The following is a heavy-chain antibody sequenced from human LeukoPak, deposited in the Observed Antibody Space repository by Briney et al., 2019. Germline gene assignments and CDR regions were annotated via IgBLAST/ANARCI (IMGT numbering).Heavy chain of an antibody. Sequence: ASVKVSCKASGYIFTNYHVHWVRQAPGQGLEWMGIINPGGGSTSYAQKFQGRVTITADKSTSTAYMELSSLRSEDTAVYYCALHPYSGYEYYFDYWGQGTLVTVSS. CDR2: INPGGGST. CDR1: GYIFTNYH. V-gene: IGHV1-46*01. D-gene: IGHD5-12*01. J-gene: IGHJ4*02. CDR3: ALHPYSGYEYYFDY.